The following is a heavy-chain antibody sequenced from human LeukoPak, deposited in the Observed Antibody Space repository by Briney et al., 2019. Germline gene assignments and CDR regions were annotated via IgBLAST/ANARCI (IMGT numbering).Heavy chain of an antibody. V-gene: IGHV4-39*01. J-gene: IGHJ4*02. CDR2: IYYSGST. Sequence: PSETLYLTCTVSGGSISSSSYYWGWIRQPPGKGLEWIGSIYYSGSTYYNPSLKSRVTISVDTSKNQFSLKLSSVTAADTAVYYCARLVSAAAGTRVYWGQGTLVTVSS. CDR1: GGSISSSSYY. CDR3: ARLVSAAAGTRVY. D-gene: IGHD6-13*01.